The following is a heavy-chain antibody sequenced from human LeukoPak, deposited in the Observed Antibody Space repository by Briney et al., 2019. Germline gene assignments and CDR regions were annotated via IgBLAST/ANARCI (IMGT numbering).Heavy chain of an antibody. Sequence: PSETLSLTCTASGGSIRSSSYYWGWIRQPPGKGLEWIGSIYYSGSIYYNPSLRSRVTISRDMPKNQFSLELNSVTAADTAVYYCAGISTGSCFRHWGQGTLVTVSS. CDR1: GGSIRSSSYY. J-gene: IGHJ1*01. D-gene: IGHD4-17*01. CDR3: AGISTGSCFRH. V-gene: IGHV4-39*07. CDR2: IYYSGSI.